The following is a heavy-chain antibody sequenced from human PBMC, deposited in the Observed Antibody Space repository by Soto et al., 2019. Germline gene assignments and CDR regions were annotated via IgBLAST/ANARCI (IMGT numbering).Heavy chain of an antibody. CDR3: ATGGEVEWLVPNAFDI. Sequence: ASVKVSCKVSGYTLTELSMHWVRQAPGKGLEWMGGFDPEDGETIYAQKFQGRVTMTEDTSTDTAYMELSSLRSEDTAVYYCATGGEVEWLVPNAFDIWGQGTMVTVSS. V-gene: IGHV1-24*01. CDR1: GYTLTELS. CDR2: FDPEDGET. J-gene: IGHJ3*02. D-gene: IGHD6-19*01.